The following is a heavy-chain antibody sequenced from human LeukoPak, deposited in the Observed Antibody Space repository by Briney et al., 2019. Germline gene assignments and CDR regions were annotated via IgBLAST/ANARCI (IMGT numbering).Heavy chain of an antibody. D-gene: IGHD1-1*01. V-gene: IGHV4-4*07. Sequence: PSETLSLTCTVSGGSISDFYWSGIRQPAGKGLEWIGRIYISGNTNYNPSLKSRVTMSLDTSKNHFSLRLRSVTAADTAVYYCARNAGDYWGQGTLVTVSS. CDR3: ARNAGDY. J-gene: IGHJ4*02. CDR1: GGSISDFY. CDR2: IYISGNT.